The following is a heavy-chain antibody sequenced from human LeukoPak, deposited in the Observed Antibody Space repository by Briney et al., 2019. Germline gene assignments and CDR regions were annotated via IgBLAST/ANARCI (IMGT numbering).Heavy chain of an antibody. J-gene: IGHJ4*02. CDR1: GFTFSSYS. CDR2: ISSSSSYI. Sequence: GGSLRLSCAASGFTFSSYSMNWVRQAPGKGLEWVSSISSSSSYIYYADSVKGRFTISRDNSKNTLFLQMNSLRAEDTAVYYCAKASPSSYCGTTSCSVNFDYWGQGTLVTVSS. D-gene: IGHD2-2*01. V-gene: IGHV3-21*04. CDR3: AKASPSSYCGTTSCSVNFDY.